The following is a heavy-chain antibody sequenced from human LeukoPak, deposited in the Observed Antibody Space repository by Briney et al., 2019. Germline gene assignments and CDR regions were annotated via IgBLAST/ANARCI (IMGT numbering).Heavy chain of an antibody. J-gene: IGHJ4*02. CDR1: GYIFTSYL. CDR2: IYPGDSDT. V-gene: IGHV5-51*01. D-gene: IGHD3-10*01. Sequence: HGESLKISCKGSGYIFTSYLIGWVRQMPGKGPEWMGIIYPGDSDTRYSPSFQGQVTISADKSISTAYLQWSSLKASDTAMYYCARGTEYYGSGSYEKRFDYWGQGTLVTVSS. CDR3: ARGTEYYGSGSYEKRFDY.